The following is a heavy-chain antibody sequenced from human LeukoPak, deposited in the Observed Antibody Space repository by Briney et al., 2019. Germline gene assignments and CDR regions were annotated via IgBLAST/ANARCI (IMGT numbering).Heavy chain of an antibody. V-gene: IGHV4-34*01. Sequence: SETLSLTCAVYGGSFNGYYWNWIRQPPGKGLEWTGELNHDGSTNSNPSLTSRVTISVDTSKNQFSLKLNSLTAADTAVYYCARAPNEYQLLHPWAFDIWGQGTMVTVSS. CDR1: GGSFNGYY. CDR3: ARAPNEYQLLHPWAFDI. D-gene: IGHD2-2*02. J-gene: IGHJ3*02. CDR2: LNHDGST.